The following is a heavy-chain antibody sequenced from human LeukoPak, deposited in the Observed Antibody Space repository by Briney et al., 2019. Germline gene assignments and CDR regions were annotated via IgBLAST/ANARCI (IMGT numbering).Heavy chain of an antibody. Sequence: PSETLSLTCNVSGYSISSGYYWAWIRQSPGKGLEWIGSIYHSGSTYYNPSLKSRVTMSVDTSKKQFSLNLSSVTAADTAVYYCARGLRWSYFDYWGQGTLVTVSS. D-gene: IGHD4-23*01. V-gene: IGHV4-38-2*02. CDR2: IYHSGST. CDR1: GYSISSGYY. CDR3: ARGLRWSYFDY. J-gene: IGHJ4*02.